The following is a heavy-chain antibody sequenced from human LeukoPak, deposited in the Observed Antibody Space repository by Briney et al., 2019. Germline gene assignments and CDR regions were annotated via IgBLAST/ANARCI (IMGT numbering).Heavy chain of an antibody. CDR2: INWNSGNI. CDR3: AKSRLWFGELIY. J-gene: IGHJ4*02. CDR1: GFTFDDYG. Sequence: SGGSLRLSCAAPGFTFDDYGMSWVRHAPGKGLEWVSGINWNSGNIAYADSVKGRFTISRDNTRNSLYLQMNSLRAEDTALYYCAKSRLWFGELIYWGQGTLVTVSS. V-gene: IGHV3-20*04. D-gene: IGHD3-10*01.